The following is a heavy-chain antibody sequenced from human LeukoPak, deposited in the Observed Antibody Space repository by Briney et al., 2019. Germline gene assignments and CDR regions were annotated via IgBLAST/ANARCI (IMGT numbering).Heavy chain of an antibody. D-gene: IGHD1-26*01. CDR3: ARRIRIVGANVAFDI. Sequence: GESLKISCKGSGYSFTSYWIGWVRQMPGKGLEWMGIIYPGDSDTRYSPSFQGQVTISADKSISTAYLQWSSLKASDTAMYYCARRIRIVGANVAFDIWGQGRMVTVSS. CDR1: GYSFTSYW. J-gene: IGHJ3*02. V-gene: IGHV5-51*01. CDR2: IYPGDSDT.